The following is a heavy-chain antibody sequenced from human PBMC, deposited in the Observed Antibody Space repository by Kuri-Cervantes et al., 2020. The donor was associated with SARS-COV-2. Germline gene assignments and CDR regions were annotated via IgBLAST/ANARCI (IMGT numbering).Heavy chain of an antibody. Sequence: GESLKISCAASGFTFSSYWMSWVRQAPGKGLEWVANIKQDGSEKYYVDSVKGRFTISGDNAKNSLYLQMNSLRAEDTAVYYCARIPGYSSGWLAFDIWGQGTMVTVSS. CDR3: ARIPGYSSGWLAFDI. CDR1: GFTFSSYW. CDR2: IKQDGSEK. V-gene: IGHV3-7*04. D-gene: IGHD6-19*01. J-gene: IGHJ3*02.